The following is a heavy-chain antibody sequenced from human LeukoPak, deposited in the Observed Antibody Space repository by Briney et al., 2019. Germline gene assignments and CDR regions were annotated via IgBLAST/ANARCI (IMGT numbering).Heavy chain of an antibody. V-gene: IGHV3-21*01. D-gene: IGHD6-19*01. CDR2: ITPTTDNI. J-gene: IGHJ4*02. CDR1: GFTYSDYA. CDR3: ARLAGPRPGTYYFDF. Sequence: PGGSLRLSCAASGFTYSDYAMEWVRQTPGKGLEWGSSITPTTDNIYYTPSVEGRFTISRDNAKHSLYLQMNNLRADDTAVYYCARLAGPRPGTYYFDFWGQGVQVTVSS.